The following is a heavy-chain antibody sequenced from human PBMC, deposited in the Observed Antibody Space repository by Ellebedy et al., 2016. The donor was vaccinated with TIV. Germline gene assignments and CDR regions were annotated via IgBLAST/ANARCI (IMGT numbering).Heavy chain of an antibody. D-gene: IGHD3-10*01. V-gene: IGHV3-23*01. CDR3: ARDRRAFRASMDV. CDR1: GFTFSSYA. J-gene: IGHJ6*02. CDR2: ISGSGGST. Sequence: GESLKISCAASGFTFSSYAMSWVRQAPGKGLEWVSAISGSGGSTYYADSVKGRFTISRDDVKNSVFLQMDSLRGEDTAGYYCARDRRAFRASMDVWGQGTTVTVSS.